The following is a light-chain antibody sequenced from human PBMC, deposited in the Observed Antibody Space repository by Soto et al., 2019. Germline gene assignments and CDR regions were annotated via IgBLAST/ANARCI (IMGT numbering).Light chain of an antibody. Sequence: EIVLTQSPGTLSLSPGERATLSCRDSQSVSSSYLAWYQQKPGQAPRLLIYGASGRATGIPDRFSGSGSGTDFTLTISRLEPEDFAVYYCQQYGSSPTWTFGQGTKVEIK. J-gene: IGKJ1*01. CDR2: GAS. V-gene: IGKV3-20*01. CDR3: QQYGSSPTWT. CDR1: QSVSSSY.